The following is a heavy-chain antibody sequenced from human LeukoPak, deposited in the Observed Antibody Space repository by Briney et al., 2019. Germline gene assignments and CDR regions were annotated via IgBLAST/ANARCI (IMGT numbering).Heavy chain of an antibody. CDR2: IYYNGST. D-gene: IGHD1-26*01. CDR1: GGSFSSSSYY. V-gene: IGHV4-39*01. CDR3: ARHKASGSYYPYYFDY. J-gene: IGHJ4*02. Sequence: SETLSLTCTVSGGSFSSSSYYWGWIRQPPGKGLEWIGSIYYNGSTYYNPSLKSRVTISVDTSKNQFSLKLNSVTAADTAVYYCARHKASGSYYPYYFDYWGQGTLVTVSS.